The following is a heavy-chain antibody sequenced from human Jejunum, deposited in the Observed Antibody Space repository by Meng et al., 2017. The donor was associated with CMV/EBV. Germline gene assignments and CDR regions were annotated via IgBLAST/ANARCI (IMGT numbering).Heavy chain of an antibody. J-gene: IGHJ4*02. D-gene: IGHD6-6*01. CDR2: IIPFLGST. V-gene: IGHV1-69*05. CDR1: GGTFSSDA. Sequence: CKASGGTFSSDAISWVRQAPGQGLEWMGGIIPFLGSTIYAQKFQGRVTITTDESTSTAYMELSSLRSEDTAVYYCARAYSTSSPHFDFWGQGTLVTVSS. CDR3: ARAYSTSSPHFDF.